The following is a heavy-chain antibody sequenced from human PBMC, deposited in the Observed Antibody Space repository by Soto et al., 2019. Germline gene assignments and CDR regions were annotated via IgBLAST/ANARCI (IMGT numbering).Heavy chain of an antibody. CDR1: GFTFSSYW. Sequence: PGGSLRLSCAASGFTFSSYWMSWVRQAPGKGLEWVANIKQDGSEKYYVDSVRGRFTISRDNAKNSLYLQMNSLRAEDTAVYYCARAIQGYYDWFFPIYYFDYCSQGTLVTVSS. D-gene: IGHD3-9*01. CDR3: ARAIQGYYDWFFPIYYFDY. CDR2: IKQDGSEK. J-gene: IGHJ4*02. V-gene: IGHV3-7*05.